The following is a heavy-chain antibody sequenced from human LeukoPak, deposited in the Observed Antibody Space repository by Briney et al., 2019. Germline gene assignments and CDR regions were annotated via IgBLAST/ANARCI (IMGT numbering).Heavy chain of an antibody. D-gene: IGHD6-13*01. Sequence: ASVKVSCKASGYTFTNYYIHWVRQAPGQGLEWMGGIIPIFGTANYAQKFQGRVTITADESTSTAYMELSSLRSEDTAVYYCARDSRIAAAGTHYYYMDVWGKGTTVTISS. CDR2: IIPIFGTA. J-gene: IGHJ6*03. CDR1: GYTFTNYY. V-gene: IGHV1-69*13. CDR3: ARDSRIAAAGTHYYYMDV.